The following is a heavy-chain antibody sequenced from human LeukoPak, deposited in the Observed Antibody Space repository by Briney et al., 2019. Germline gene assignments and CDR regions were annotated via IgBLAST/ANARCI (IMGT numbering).Heavy chain of an antibody. J-gene: IGHJ6*02. Sequence: GGSLRPSCAASGFTFSSYWMSYVRQAPGKWLEWVANIKQDGSEKYYVDSVKGRFTISRDNAKNSLYLQMNSLRAEDTAVYYCARAPSTITMVRGGYYYYGMDVWGQGTTVTVSS. CDR2: IKQDGSEK. D-gene: IGHD3-10*01. V-gene: IGHV3-7*01. CDR3: ARAPSTITMVRGGYYYYGMDV. CDR1: GFTFSSYW.